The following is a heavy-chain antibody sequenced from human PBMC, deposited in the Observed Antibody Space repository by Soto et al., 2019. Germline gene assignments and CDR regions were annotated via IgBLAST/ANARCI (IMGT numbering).Heavy chain of an antibody. CDR2: ISYDGSNK. J-gene: IGHJ6*02. CDR1: GFTFRSYG. D-gene: IGHD6-13*01. CDR3: AKGSSSWYREYYYYGMDV. Sequence: GGSLGLSCAASGFTFRSYGMHWVRQAPGKGLEWVAVISYDGSNKYYADSVKGRFTISRDNSKNTLYLQMNSLRAEDTAVYYCAKGSSSWYREYYYYGMDVWGQGTTVTVSS. V-gene: IGHV3-30*18.